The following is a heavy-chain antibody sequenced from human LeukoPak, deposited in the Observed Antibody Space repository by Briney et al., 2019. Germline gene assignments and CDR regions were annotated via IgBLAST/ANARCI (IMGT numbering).Heavy chain of an antibody. D-gene: IGHD5-24*01. CDR2: ISSSISYI. Sequence: GGSLRLSCAASGFTFSSYSMNWVRQAPGKGLEWVSSISSSISYIYYADSVKGRFTISRDNAKNSLYLQMNSLRAEDTAVYYCAREEEDQLQFWAYYYYYGMDVWGQGTTVTVSS. J-gene: IGHJ6*02. CDR3: AREEEDQLQFWAYYYYYGMDV. CDR1: GFTFSSYS. V-gene: IGHV3-21*01.